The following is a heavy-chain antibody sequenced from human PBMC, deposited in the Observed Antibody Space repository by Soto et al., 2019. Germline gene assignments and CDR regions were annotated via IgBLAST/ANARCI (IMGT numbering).Heavy chain of an antibody. CDR2: IYYSGST. V-gene: IGHV4-39*01. J-gene: IGHJ5*02. CDR1: GGSISSSSYY. D-gene: IGHD6-19*01. CDR3: AVSIGRTGYSSGVGWFDP. Sequence: PSETLSLTCTVSGGSISSSSYYWGWIRHPPGKGLEWIGSIYYSGSTYYNPSLKSRVTISVDTSKNQFSLKLSSVTAADTAVYYCAVSIGRTGYSSGVGWFDPWGQGTLVTVSS.